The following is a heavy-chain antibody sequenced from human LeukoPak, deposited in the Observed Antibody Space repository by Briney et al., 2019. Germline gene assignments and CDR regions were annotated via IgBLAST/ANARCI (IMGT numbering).Heavy chain of an antibody. D-gene: IGHD5-12*01. J-gene: IGHJ4*02. CDR3: AYDSGRVVEGQGPFDY. Sequence: GGSLRLSCAASGFTFSSYSMNWVRQAPGKGLEWVSYISSSSTMYYADSVKGRFTISRDNGKNTLYLQMNNLRAEDTAVYYCAYDSGRVVEGQGPFDYWGQGTLVTVSS. CDR1: GFTFSSYS. V-gene: IGHV3-48*01. CDR2: ISSSSTM.